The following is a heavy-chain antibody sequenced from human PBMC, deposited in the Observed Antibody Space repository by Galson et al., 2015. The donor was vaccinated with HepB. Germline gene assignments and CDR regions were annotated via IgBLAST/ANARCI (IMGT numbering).Heavy chain of an antibody. V-gene: IGHV1-8*01. CDR1: GYTFTSYD. CDR3: ARGDPPAYDYVWGSYRPYYYYGMDV. Sequence: SVKVFCKASGYTFTSYDINWVRQATGQGLEWMGWMNPNSGNTGYAQKFQGRVTMTRNTSISTAYMELSSLRSEDTAVYYCARGDPPAYDYVWGSYRPYYYYGMDVWGQGTTVTVSS. J-gene: IGHJ6*02. D-gene: IGHD3-16*02. CDR2: MNPNSGNT.